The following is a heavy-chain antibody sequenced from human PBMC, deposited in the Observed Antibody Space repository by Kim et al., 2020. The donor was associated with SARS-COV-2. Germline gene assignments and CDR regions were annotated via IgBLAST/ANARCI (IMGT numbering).Heavy chain of an antibody. V-gene: IGHV3-7*01. CDR3: ARDLRRYGSGDY. D-gene: IGHD3-10*01. J-gene: IGHJ4*02. Sequence: YYVDSVKGRFTISRDNAKNSLYLQMNSLRAEDTAVYYCARDLRRYGSGDYWGQGTLVTVSS.